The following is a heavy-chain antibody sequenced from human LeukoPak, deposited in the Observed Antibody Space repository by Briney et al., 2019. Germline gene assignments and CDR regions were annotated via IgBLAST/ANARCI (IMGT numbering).Heavy chain of an antibody. V-gene: IGHV1-69*05. J-gene: IGHJ4*02. CDR2: IIPIFGTA. D-gene: IGHD2-15*01. Sequence: ASVKVSCKASGGTFSSYAISWVRQAPGQGLEWMGGIIPIFGTANYAQKFQGRVTITTDESTSTAYMELSSLRSEDTAVYYCARRCSGGSCYDESPFDYWSQGTLVTVSS. CDR3: ARRCSGGSCYDESPFDY. CDR1: GGTFSSYA.